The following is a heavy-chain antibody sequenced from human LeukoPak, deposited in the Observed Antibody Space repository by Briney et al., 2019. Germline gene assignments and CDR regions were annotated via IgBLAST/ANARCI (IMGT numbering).Heavy chain of an antibody. CDR3: ARDLYTGYCSGGSCYEDYYYYMDV. D-gene: IGHD2-15*01. J-gene: IGHJ6*03. CDR2: ISAYNGNT. CDR1: GYTFTSYG. V-gene: IGHV1-18*01. Sequence: ASVKVSCKASGYTFTSYGISRVRQAPGQGLEWMGWISAYNGNTNYAQKFQGRVTMTRDTSISTAYMELSRLRSDDTAVYYCARDLYTGYCSGGSCYEDYYYYMDVWGKGTTVTVSS.